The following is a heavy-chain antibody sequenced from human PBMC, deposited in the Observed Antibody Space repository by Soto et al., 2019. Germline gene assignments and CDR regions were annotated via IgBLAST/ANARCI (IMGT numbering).Heavy chain of an antibody. CDR3: ARAPDYSSGYVY. J-gene: IGHJ4*02. Sequence: EVQLVESGGGLVQPGGSLRLSCAASGFTFSSYSMNWVRQAPGKGLEWVSYISSSSSTIYYADSVKDRFTISRDNAKNSLYLQMNSLRDEDTAVYYCARAPDYSSGYVYWGQGTLVTVSS. V-gene: IGHV3-48*02. CDR2: ISSSSSTI. D-gene: IGHD6-19*01. CDR1: GFTFSSYS.